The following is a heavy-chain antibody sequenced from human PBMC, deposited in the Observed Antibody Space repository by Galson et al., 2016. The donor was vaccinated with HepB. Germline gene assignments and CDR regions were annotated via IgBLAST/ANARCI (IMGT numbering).Heavy chain of an antibody. Sequence: SLRLSCAASGFTFSTYGMHWVRQAPGKGLEWVAGISSDGSNEYYVDSLRARFTISRDNSMDTIYLQMNSLRTEDTAIYYCAKGDTGDYWGRFDPWGQGTLVIVSS. CDR1: GFTFSTYG. D-gene: IGHD3-16*01. J-gene: IGHJ5*02. V-gene: IGHV3-30*18. CDR3: AKGDTGDYWGRFDP. CDR2: ISSDGSNE.